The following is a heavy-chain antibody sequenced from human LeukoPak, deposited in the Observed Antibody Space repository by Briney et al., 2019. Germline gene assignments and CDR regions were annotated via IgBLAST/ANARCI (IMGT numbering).Heavy chain of an antibody. CDR1: GGSFIGYH. J-gene: IGHJ6*03. Sequence: SETLSLTCTVNGGSFIGYHWSWIRQTPGKGLEWIGEVDHSGSTNYNPSLKSRITISVDTSKNQFSLQLTSVTAADTAVYYCGRGKRDYGVIIYYYYYYMDVWGTGTTVTVSS. CDR3: GRGKRDYGVIIYYYYYYMDV. CDR2: VDHSGST. V-gene: IGHV4-34*01. D-gene: IGHD3-3*01.